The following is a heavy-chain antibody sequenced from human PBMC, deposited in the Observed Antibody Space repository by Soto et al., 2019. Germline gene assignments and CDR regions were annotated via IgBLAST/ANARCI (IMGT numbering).Heavy chain of an antibody. V-gene: IGHV3-21*01. Sequence: PGGSLRLSCAASGFTVSTYTLNWVRQAPGKGLEWVSSISSGSSYIYYAGSVKGRFTISRDNAKNSLYLQMNSLRAEDTAVYYCARGVYYFDYWGQGTLVTVSS. CDR1: GFTVSTYT. CDR2: ISSGSSYI. J-gene: IGHJ4*02. CDR3: ARGVYYFDY.